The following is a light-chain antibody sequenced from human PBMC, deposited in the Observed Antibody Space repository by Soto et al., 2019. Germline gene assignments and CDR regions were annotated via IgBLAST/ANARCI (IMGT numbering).Light chain of an antibody. CDR1: QSISSW. CDR3: QQYNDKWT. Sequence: DIQMTQSPSTLSASVGDRVTITCRASQSISSWLAWYQQKPGTAPKLLIYKASTLQSGVPSRFSGSGSGTEFTLTISSLQPDDCGTYYCQQYNDKWTFGQGTKV. CDR2: KAS. V-gene: IGKV1-5*03. J-gene: IGKJ1*01.